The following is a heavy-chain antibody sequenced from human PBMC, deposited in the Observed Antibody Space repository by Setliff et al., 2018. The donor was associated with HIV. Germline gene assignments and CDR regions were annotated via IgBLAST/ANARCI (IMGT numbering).Heavy chain of an antibody. CDR1: DHTFTNYG. Sequence: RASVKVSCKTSDHTFTNYGIYWVRQAPGQGLEWMGWISNYNGNTNYAQKFHGRVTMTTDTSTRTAYMEMRGLTYDDTAVYYCARASGGNSVENGFDIWGQGTMVTVSS. V-gene: IGHV1-18*01. J-gene: IGHJ3*02. CDR2: ISNYNGNT. CDR3: ARASGGNSVENGFDI. D-gene: IGHD1-26*01.